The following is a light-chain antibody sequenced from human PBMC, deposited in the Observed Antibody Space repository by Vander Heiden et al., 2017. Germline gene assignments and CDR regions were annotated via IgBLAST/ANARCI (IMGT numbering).Light chain of an antibody. CDR2: GAS. V-gene: IGKV3-20*01. Sequence: EIVLTHSPATLSLSPAERATLSCRASQSDSSSYLAWYQQKPGQAPRLLIYGASSRATGIPDRFSGSGSGTDFTLTISRLEPEDFAVYYCQQYGSSPLTFGGGTKVEIK. CDR1: QSDSSSY. J-gene: IGKJ4*01. CDR3: QQYGSSPLT.